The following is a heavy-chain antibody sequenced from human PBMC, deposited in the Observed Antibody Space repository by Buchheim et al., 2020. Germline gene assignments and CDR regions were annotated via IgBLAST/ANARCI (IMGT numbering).Heavy chain of an antibody. J-gene: IGHJ4*02. CDR2: VSYDGSNK. Sequence: QVQLVESGGGVVQPGRSLRLSCAASEFTFSSYGMHWVRQAPGKGLEWVAVVSYDGSNKYYADSVKGRFNISRDNSKNKLFLQMNSLRAEDTAVYYCAKDVGFSYFDYWGQGTL. D-gene: IGHD1-26*01. CDR1: EFTFSSYG. V-gene: IGHV3-30*18. CDR3: AKDVGFSYFDY.